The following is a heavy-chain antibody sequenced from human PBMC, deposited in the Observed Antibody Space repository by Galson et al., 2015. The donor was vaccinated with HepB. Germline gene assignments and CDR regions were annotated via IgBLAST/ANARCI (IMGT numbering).Heavy chain of an antibody. V-gene: IGHV1-18*01. CDR2: ISVYNPNP. Sequence: SVKVSCKASTSSFTNYGVTWVRQAPGQGLEWMGWISVYNPNPIYAQNLQGRVTMATDTSTNTAFMELRSLRSDDTAVYYCARGALVVVVGGTQNNWFGPWGQGTLVTVSS. CDR1: TSSFTNYG. J-gene: IGHJ5*02. CDR3: ARGALVVVVGGTQNNWFGP. D-gene: IGHD2-15*01.